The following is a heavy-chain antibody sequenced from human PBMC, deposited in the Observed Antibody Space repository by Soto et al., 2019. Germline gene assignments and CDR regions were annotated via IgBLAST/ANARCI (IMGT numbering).Heavy chain of an antibody. J-gene: IGHJ6*02. D-gene: IGHD5-18*01. V-gene: IGHV1-69*01. CDR2: IIPIFGTA. CDR1: GGTFSSYA. CDR3: ARAMGYSYGFYWYYGMDV. Sequence: QVQLVQSGAEVKKPGSSVKVSCKASGGTFSSYAISWVRQAPGQGLEWMGGIIPIFGTANYAQKFQARVTITADESTSTAYMELSSLRSEDTAVYYCARAMGYSYGFYWYYGMDVWGQGTTVTVSS.